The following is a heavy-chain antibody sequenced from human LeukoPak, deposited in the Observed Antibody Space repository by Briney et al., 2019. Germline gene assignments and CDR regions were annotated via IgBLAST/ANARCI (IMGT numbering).Heavy chain of an antibody. J-gene: IGHJ4*02. CDR2: INAGNGDT. Sequence: ASVKVSCKASGYTFTSYAMHWVRQAPGQRLEWMGWINAGNGDTKYSQKFQGRVTITRDTSASTAYMELSSLRSEDTAVYYCARRQYSGSWYEYYFDYWGQGTLVTVSS. D-gene: IGHD6-13*01. CDR1: GYTFTSYA. V-gene: IGHV1-3*01. CDR3: ARRQYSGSWYEYYFDY.